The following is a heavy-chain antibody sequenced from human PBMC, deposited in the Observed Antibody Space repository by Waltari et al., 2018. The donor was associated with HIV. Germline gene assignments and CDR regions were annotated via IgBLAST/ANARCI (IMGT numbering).Heavy chain of an antibody. Sequence: EVQLVESGGGLGQPGGSLRLSCAAFGFTFSGSWMRWVRKAPGKGLEWVANRKQDGSEKYYVDSGKGRFTISRDNAKNSLYLQMNSLRAEDTAVYYCARDYNWNRWGYFDLWGRGTLVTVSS. CDR1: GFTFSGSW. J-gene: IGHJ2*01. CDR2: RKQDGSEK. D-gene: IGHD1-20*01. CDR3: ARDYNWNRWGYFDL. V-gene: IGHV3-7*01.